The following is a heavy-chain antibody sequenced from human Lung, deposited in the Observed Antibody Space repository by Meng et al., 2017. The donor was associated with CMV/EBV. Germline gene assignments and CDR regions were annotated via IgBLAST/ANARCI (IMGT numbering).Heavy chain of an antibody. CDR1: GFTVSSNY. V-gene: IGHV3-66*02. J-gene: IGHJ4*02. D-gene: IGHD6-6*01. Sequence: GEXXKISCAASGFTVSSNYMSWVRQAPGKGLEWVSVIYSGGSTYYADSVKGRFTISRDNSKNTLYLQMNSLRAEDTAVYYCARDPIEYSSSVADYWGQGTXVTVSS. CDR2: IYSGGST. CDR3: ARDPIEYSSSVADY.